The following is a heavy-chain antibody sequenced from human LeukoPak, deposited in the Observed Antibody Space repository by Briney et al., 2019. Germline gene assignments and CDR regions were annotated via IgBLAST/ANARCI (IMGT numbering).Heavy chain of an antibody. CDR2: ISYDGSNK. CDR1: GFTFSSYG. D-gene: IGHD3-10*01. Sequence: GGSLRLSCAASGFTFSSYGMHWVRQAPGKGLEWVAVISYDGSNKYYADSVKGRFTISRDNSKNTLYLQMNSLRAEDTAVYYCAREGPEGSYSPWGQGTLVTVSS. V-gene: IGHV3-30*03. J-gene: IGHJ5*02. CDR3: AREGPEGSYSP.